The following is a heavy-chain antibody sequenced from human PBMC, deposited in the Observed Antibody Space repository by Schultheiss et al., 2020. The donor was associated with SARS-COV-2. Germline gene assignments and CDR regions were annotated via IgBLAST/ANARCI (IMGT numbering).Heavy chain of an antibody. V-gene: IGHV3-30*07. CDR1: GFTFSSNY. CDR3: ARGYHLADAFDI. J-gene: IGHJ3*02. D-gene: IGHD3-16*02. Sequence: GGSLRLSCAASGFTFSSNYMSWVRQAPGKGLEWVAVISYDGSNKYYADSVKGRFTISRDNSKNTLYLQMNSLRAEDTAVYYCARGYHLADAFDIWGQGTMVTVSS. CDR2: ISYDGSNK.